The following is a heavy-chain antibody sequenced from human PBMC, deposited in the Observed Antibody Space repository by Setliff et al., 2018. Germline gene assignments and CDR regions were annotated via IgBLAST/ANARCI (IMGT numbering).Heavy chain of an antibody. CDR2: INPTGGST. J-gene: IGHJ6*03. V-gene: IGHV1-46*01. Sequence: ASVKVSCKASGYTFTSYYMHWVRQAPGQGLEWMGLINPTGGSTSYAQKFQGRVTMTRDTSTSTVFMELSSLRSEDTAVYYCARDRNDNYESSVYYYAGGYMDVWGKGTTVTVSS. D-gene: IGHD3-22*01. CDR1: GYTFTSYY. CDR3: ARDRNDNYESSVYYYAGGYMDV.